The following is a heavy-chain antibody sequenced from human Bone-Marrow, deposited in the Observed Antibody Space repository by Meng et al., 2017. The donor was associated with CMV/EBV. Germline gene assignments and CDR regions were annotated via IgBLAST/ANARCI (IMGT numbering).Heavy chain of an antibody. D-gene: IGHD3-3*01. CDR3: ARAPLRDFWSGYYAFDI. J-gene: IGHJ3*02. Sequence: GESLKISCVASAFDFSSHWMNWVRQAPGKGLEWVANIEQDGEKHYGDSVKGRFTISRDNAKNSLYLQMNSLRAEDTAVYYCARAPLRDFWSGYYAFDIWGQGTMVTVSS. V-gene: IGHV3-7*01. CDR2: IEQDGEK. CDR1: AFDFSSHW.